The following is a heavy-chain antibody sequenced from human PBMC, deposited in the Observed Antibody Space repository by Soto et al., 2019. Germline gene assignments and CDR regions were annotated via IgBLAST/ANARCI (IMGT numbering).Heavy chain of an antibody. Sequence: GGSLRLSCAASGFTFSAYAMSWVRQAPGKGLEWVSGMGSSGGSTYYADFVQGRFTISRDNSQSTLYLQMNSLRAEDTAVYYCAKAGLLWFGELTSPTTYSGMDVWGQGTTVTVSS. CDR3: AKAGLLWFGELTSPTTYSGMDV. D-gene: IGHD3-10*01. CDR2: MGSSGGST. CDR1: GFTFSAYA. V-gene: IGHV3-23*01. J-gene: IGHJ6*02.